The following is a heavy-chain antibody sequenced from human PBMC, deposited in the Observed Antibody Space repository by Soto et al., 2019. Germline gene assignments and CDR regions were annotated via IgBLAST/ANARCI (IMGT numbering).Heavy chain of an antibody. D-gene: IGHD2-15*01. CDR1: GGSLSDYY. J-gene: IGHJ6*02. V-gene: IGHV4-34*01. Sequence: QVQLQQWGAGLLKPSETLSLTCAVYGGSLSDYYWTWIRQPPGKGRECSAEINHSRSINYNPSLKTRVTISIDTSKQQFSLKLSSVTAADTPVYYCARNGYSDYDYDGMDVWGQGTTVTVSS. CDR3: ARNGYSDYDYDGMDV. CDR2: INHSRSI.